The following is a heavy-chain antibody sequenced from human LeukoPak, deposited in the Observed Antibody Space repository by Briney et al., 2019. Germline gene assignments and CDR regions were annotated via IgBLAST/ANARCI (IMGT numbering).Heavy chain of an antibody. CDR1: GFTFNRYA. J-gene: IGHJ6*03. D-gene: IGHD4-11*01. CDR3: AKTTGPATTVTSSGYMDV. Sequence: GGSLRLSCAASGFTFNRYAMSWVRQAPGKGLEWVSGISGIGGSRYYGDSVKGGFTISRDNSKNTLYLQVNNPRAEVSAVYYCAKTTGPATTVTSSGYMDVWGKGTTVTVSS. CDR2: ISGIGGSR. V-gene: IGHV3-23*01.